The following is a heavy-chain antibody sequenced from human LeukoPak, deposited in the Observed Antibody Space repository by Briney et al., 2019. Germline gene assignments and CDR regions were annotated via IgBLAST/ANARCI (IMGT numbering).Heavy chain of an antibody. CDR2: FHPEDGET. CDR3: ATSVRYSDWSFFRLAY. J-gene: IGHJ4*02. V-gene: IGHV1-24*01. D-gene: IGHD3-9*01. CDR1: GFTPTELS. Sequence: ASVKVSCKVSGFTPTELSMHWVREAPGKGLEWMGGFHPEDGETIYAQKFQGRVTMTEDTSTDTAYMELRSLRSDDTAVYYCATSVRYSDWSFFRLAYWGQGTQVTVSS.